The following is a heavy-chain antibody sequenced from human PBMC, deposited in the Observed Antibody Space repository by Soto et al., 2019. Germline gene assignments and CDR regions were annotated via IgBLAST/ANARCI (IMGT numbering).Heavy chain of an antibody. V-gene: IGHV3-66*01. D-gene: IGHD2-15*01. CDR2: ISNRGDT. J-gene: IGHJ3*02. CDR3: AREPRYCRGGSCSITGDAYDI. Sequence: GGSLRLSCTASGFIASDTYVNWVRQAPGKGLEWVSVISNRGDTHYADSVRGRFSLSRDISDNTLHLQMNNLRVEDTAVYYCAREPRYCRGGSCSITGDAYDICGHGTMVTVAS. CDR1: GFIASDTY.